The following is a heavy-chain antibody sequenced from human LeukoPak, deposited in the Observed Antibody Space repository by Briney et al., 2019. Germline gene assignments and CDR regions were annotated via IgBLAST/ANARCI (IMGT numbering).Heavy chain of an antibody. CDR2: IYHSGST. CDR1: GFTFSSYSM. Sequence: PGGSLRLSCAASGFTFSSYSMNWVRQAPGKGLEWIGEIYHSGSTNYNPSLKSRVTISVDKSKNQFSLKLSSVTAADTAVYYCARDLYYDSSGYPHPQDAFDIWGQGTMVTVSS. J-gene: IGHJ3*02. V-gene: IGHV4-4*02. D-gene: IGHD3-22*01. CDR3: ARDLYYDSSGYPHPQDAFDI.